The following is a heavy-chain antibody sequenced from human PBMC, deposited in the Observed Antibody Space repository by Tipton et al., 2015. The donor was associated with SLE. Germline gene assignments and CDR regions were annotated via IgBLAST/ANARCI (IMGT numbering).Heavy chain of an antibody. J-gene: IGHJ4*02. V-gene: IGHV4-59*01. CDR2: IYYSGST. CDR1: GGSINNYY. CDR3: ASSVAWDPFDY. Sequence: TLSLTCTVSGGSINNYYWSWIRQPPGKGLEWIGYIYYSGSTNYNPSLNSRVTLSVDMSKNQFSLKLSSVTAADTAVYYCASSVAWDPFDYWGQGTLVTVSS. D-gene: IGHD1-26*01.